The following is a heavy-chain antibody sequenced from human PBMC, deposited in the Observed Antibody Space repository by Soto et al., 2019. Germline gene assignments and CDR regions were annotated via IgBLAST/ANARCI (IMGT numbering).Heavy chain of an antibody. CDR1: EFSLTTTGVG. J-gene: IGHJ6*02. V-gene: IGHV2-5*01. CDR2: IYWNDDK. D-gene: IGHD3-22*01. CDR3: ARDSYYNDSGDYADDYYYGMDV. Sequence: SGPTLVNPTQTLTLTCTFSEFSLTTTGVGVGWIRQAPGKALEWLALIYWNDDKRYSPSLKSRLTITKDTSKNQVVLTMTNMDPVDTATYYCARDSYYNDSGDYADDYYYGMDVWGQGTTVTVSS.